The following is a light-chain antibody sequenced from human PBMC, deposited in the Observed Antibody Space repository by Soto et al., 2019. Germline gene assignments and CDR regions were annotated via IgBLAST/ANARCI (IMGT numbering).Light chain of an antibody. J-gene: IGKJ1*01. CDR1: QTIDRY. Sequence: IQMTQSPSSLSASIGDTVTITCRASQTIDRYLNWFQQKSGQAPKLLMNAASTLRSGVPPRFSGSGSGTDFTLAISSLQPEDVATYYCQKYNTVPRTFGQGTKVDIK. CDR2: AAS. CDR3: QKYNTVPRT. V-gene: IGKV1-27*01.